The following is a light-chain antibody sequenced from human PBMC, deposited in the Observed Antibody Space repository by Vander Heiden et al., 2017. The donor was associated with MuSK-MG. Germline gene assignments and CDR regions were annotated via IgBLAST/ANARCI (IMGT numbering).Light chain of an antibody. CDR3: SSYTSSSTVYV. CDR1: SSDVGGYNY. CDR2: EVS. Sequence: QSALPQPASVSGSPGPSITISCTGTSSDVGGYNYVSWYQQHPGKAPKLMIYEVSNRPSGVSNRFSGSKSGNTASLTISGLQAEDEADYYCSSYTSSSTVYVFGTGTKVTVL. V-gene: IGLV2-14*01. J-gene: IGLJ1*01.